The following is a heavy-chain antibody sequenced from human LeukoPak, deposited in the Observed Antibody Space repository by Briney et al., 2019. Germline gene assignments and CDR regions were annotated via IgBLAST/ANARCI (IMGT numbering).Heavy chain of an antibody. Sequence: ASETLSLTCTVSGGSINNYYWSWIRQPPGKGLEWIGYIYYSGSTKCNPSLMSRVTISVDTSKNQFSLKLSSVTAADTAVYYCARGGRITIFGVVGCWFDPWGQGTLVTVSS. CDR1: GGSINNYY. D-gene: IGHD3-3*01. CDR2: IYYSGST. CDR3: ARGGRITIFGVVGCWFDP. V-gene: IGHV4-59*12. J-gene: IGHJ5*02.